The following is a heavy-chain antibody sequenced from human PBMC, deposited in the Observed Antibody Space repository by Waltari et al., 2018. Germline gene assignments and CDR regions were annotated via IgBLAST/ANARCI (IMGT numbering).Heavy chain of an antibody. V-gene: IGHV3-64*01. D-gene: IGHD2-21*01. Sequence: EVQLVESGGGLVQPGGSLRLSCAASGFTFSSYAMHWVRPAPGKGLESVSAISSNGGSTYDANSVKGRFTISRDNSKNTLYLQMGSLRAEDMAVYYCARNLGGGDGYNEQGYWGQGTLVTVSS. CDR1: GFTFSSYA. CDR2: ISSNGGST. CDR3: ARNLGGGDGYNEQGY. J-gene: IGHJ4*02.